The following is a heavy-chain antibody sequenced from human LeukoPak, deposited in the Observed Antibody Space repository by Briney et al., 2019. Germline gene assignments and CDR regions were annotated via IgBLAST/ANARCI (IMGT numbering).Heavy chain of an antibody. V-gene: IGHV4-59*01. Sequence: SETLSLTCTVSGGSMSSYYWSWIRQPPGKGLEWIGYICYSGSTNYNPSLKSRVTISVDTSKNQFSLRLSSVTAADTAVYYCARDPSGYFNYWGQGTLVTVSS. CDR3: ARDPSGYFNY. J-gene: IGHJ4*02. CDR1: GGSMSSYY. D-gene: IGHD3-22*01. CDR2: ICYSGST.